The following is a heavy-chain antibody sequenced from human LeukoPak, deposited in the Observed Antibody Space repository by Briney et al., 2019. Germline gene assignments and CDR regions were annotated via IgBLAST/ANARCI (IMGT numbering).Heavy chain of an antibody. Sequence: ASVKVSCKASGGTFSSYAISWVRQTPGQGLEWMGGIIPIFGTANYAQKFQGRVTITADESTSTAYMELSSLRSEDTAVYYCRANLRDFDYWGQGTLVTVSS. CDR3: RANLRDFDY. J-gene: IGHJ4*02. D-gene: IGHD4/OR15-4a*01. CDR1: GGTFSSYA. CDR2: IIPIFGTA. V-gene: IGHV1-69*13.